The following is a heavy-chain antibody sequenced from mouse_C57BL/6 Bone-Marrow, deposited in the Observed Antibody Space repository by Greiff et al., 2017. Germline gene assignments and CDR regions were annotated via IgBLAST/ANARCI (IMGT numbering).Heavy chain of an antibody. J-gene: IGHJ3*01. V-gene: IGHV1-80*01. Sequence: QVHVKQSGAELVKPGASVKISCKASGYAFSSYWMNWVKQRPGKGLEWMGQIFPGDGDTTYNGKFKGKATLTAYQSSSTAYMQLSSLTSEDSAVYFCARGAYWGQGTLVTVSA. CDR2: IFPGDGDT. CDR3: ARGAY. CDR1: GYAFSSYW.